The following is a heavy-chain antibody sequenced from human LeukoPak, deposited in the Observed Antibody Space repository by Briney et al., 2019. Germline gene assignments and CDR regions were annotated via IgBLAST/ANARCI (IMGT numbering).Heavy chain of an antibody. J-gene: IGHJ4*02. CDR3: AREEGLSYYYGSGSASDY. V-gene: IGHV1-69*13. Sequence: ASVKVSCKASGGTFSSYAISWVRQAPGQGLEWMGGIIPIFGTANYAQKFQGRVTITADESTSTAYMELSSLRSEDTAVYYCAREEGLSYYYGSGSASDYWGQGTLVTDSS. CDR1: GGTFSSYA. D-gene: IGHD3-10*01. CDR2: IIPIFGTA.